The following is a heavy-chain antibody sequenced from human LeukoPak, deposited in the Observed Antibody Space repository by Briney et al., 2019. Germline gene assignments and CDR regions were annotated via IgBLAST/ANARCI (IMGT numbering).Heavy chain of an antibody. Sequence: SVKVSCKASGGTFSSYAISWVRQAPGQGLEWMGRIIPIFGTANYAQKFQGRVTITTDESTSTAYIELSSLRSEDTAVYYCYYDSSGYYYTRDAFDIWGQGTMVTVSS. CDR2: IIPIFGTA. CDR3: YYDSSGYYYTRDAFDI. CDR1: GGTFSSYA. D-gene: IGHD3-22*01. J-gene: IGHJ3*02. V-gene: IGHV1-69*05.